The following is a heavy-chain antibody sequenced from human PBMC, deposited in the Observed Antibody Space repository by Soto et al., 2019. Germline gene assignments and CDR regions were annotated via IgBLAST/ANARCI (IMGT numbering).Heavy chain of an antibody. CDR3: AGSGYCSSTSCYTPFDY. D-gene: IGHD2-2*02. Sequence: QVQLQESGPGLVKPSQTLSLTCTVSGGSISSGDYYWSWIRQPPGKGLEWIGYIYYSGSTYYNPSLKSRVTISVDTYKNQFSLKLSSVTAADTAVYYCAGSGYCSSTSCYTPFDYWGQGTLVTVSS. J-gene: IGHJ4*02. V-gene: IGHV4-30-4*01. CDR2: IYYSGST. CDR1: GGSISSGDYY.